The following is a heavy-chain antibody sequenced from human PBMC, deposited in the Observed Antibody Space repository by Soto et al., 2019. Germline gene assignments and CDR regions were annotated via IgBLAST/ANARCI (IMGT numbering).Heavy chain of an antibody. CDR2: IWYDGSNK. J-gene: IGHJ4*01. CDR3: AREPPYPSYCFISSCSGHPSVH. D-gene: IGHD2-2*01. Sequence: GGSLRLSCAASGFTFSSYGMHWVRQAPGKGLEWVAVIWYDGSNKYYADSVKGRFTISRDNSKNTLYLQMNSLRAEDTAVYYCAREPPYPSYCFISSCSGHPSVHWGHGPRATVPS. CDR1: GFTFSSYG. V-gene: IGHV3-33*08.